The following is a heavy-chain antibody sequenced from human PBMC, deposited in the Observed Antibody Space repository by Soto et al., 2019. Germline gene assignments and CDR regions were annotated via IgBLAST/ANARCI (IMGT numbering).Heavy chain of an antibody. V-gene: IGHV1-2*02. J-gene: IGHJ4*02. CDR1: GFTFTGHY. Sequence: QVQLDQSGAEVKKPGASVKVSCKASGFTFTGHYIHWVRQAPGQGLEWTGWYNPNSGGTSYALKFHCSHIMATDTSITTGYMELSRLSSDATAFYSCMISGSIFRPSLGYADYCGQGTLVTVSS. D-gene: IGHD1-20*01. CDR3: MISGSIFRPSLGYADY. CDR2: YNPNSGGT.